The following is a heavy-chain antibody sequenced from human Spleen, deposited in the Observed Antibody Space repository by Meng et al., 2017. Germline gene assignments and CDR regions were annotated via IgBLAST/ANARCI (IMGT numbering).Heavy chain of an antibody. CDR2: INTDASST. Sequence: GESLKISCAASGFTFSSYNMHWVRQTPGEGLVWVSRINTDASSTTYADSVKGRFTISRDDAKNTVYLQMNSLRAEDTAVYYCARDADWVIFDHWGQGALVTVHS. CDR3: ARDADWVIFDH. J-gene: IGHJ4*02. CDR1: GFTFSSYN. V-gene: IGHV3-74*03. D-gene: IGHD3-9*01.